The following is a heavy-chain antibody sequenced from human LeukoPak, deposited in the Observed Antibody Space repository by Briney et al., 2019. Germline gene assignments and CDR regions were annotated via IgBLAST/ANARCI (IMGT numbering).Heavy chain of an antibody. CDR3: ARADGPPPPYYYGSGSQPFDY. CDR1: GGSISSGGYY. CDR2: IYYSGST. V-gene: IGHV4-31*03. D-gene: IGHD3-10*01. Sequence: PSETLSLTCTVSGGSISSGGYYWSWIRQHPGKGLEWIGYIYYSGSTYYNPSLKSRVTISVDTSKNQFSLKLSSVTAADTAVYYCARADGPPPPYYYGSGSQPFDYWGQGTLVTVSS. J-gene: IGHJ4*02.